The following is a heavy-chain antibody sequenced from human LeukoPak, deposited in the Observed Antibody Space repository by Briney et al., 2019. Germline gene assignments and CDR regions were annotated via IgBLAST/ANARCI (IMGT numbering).Heavy chain of an antibody. CDR2: IIPIFGTA. J-gene: IGHJ6*03. Sequence: SSVKVSCKVSGYTLTELSMHWVRQAPGQGLEWMGGIIPIFGTANYAQKFQGRVTITADESTSTAYMELSSLRSEDTAVYYCATFYDFWSGSPGDFDYYYYMDVWGKGTTVTVSS. CDR1: GYTLTELS. D-gene: IGHD3-3*01. CDR3: ATFYDFWSGSPGDFDYYYYMDV. V-gene: IGHV1-69*13.